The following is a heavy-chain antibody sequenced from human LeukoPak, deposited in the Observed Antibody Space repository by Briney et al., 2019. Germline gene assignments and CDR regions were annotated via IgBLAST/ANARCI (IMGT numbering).Heavy chain of an antibody. D-gene: IGHD4-17*01. CDR2: IYYSGNT. CDR1: GCSISSYY. J-gene: IGHJ6*02. V-gene: IGHV4-59*13. Sequence: SEPLTLTCSVSGCSISSYYSRWIRQPPGKGLKWIGYIYYSGNTNYNPSLKSRVTISVDTSKNQFSLKLSSVTAADTAVYYCARKRGDYYYGMDVWGQGTTVTVSS. CDR3: ARKRGDYYYGMDV.